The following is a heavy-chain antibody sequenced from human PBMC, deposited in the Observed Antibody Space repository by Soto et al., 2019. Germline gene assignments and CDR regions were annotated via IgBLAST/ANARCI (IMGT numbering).Heavy chain of an antibody. CDR2: IYPSDSDT. V-gene: IGHV5-51*01. CDR1: GYTFTIYW. Sequence: LGESLKISCQVSGYTFTIYWIGWVRQMPGKGLEWMGIIYPSDSDTRYSPSFQGQVTISADQSINTAYLQWDSVKASDTAIYYCARPANTVADHFDLWGQGTPVTVSS. J-gene: IGHJ4*02. CDR3: ARPANTVADHFDL. D-gene: IGHD4-17*01.